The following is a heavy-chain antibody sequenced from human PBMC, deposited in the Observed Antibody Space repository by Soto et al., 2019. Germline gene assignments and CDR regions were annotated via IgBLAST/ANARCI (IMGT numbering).Heavy chain of an antibody. CDR2: ISWNSGSI. V-gene: IGHV3-9*01. J-gene: IGHJ6*03. Sequence: EVQLVESGGGLVQPGRSLRLSCAASGFTFDDYAMHWVRQAPGKGLEWVSGISWNSGSIGYADSVKGRFTISRDNAKNSLYLQMNILRAEDTALYYCAKGGIAAAGSYYYYMDVWGKGTTVTVSS. CDR1: GFTFDDYA. CDR3: AKGGIAAAGSYYYYMDV. D-gene: IGHD6-13*01.